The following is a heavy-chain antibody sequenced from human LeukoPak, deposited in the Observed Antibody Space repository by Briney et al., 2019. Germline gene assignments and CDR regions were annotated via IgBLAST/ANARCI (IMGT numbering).Heavy chain of an antibody. CDR1: GGSISSYY. V-gene: IGHV4-59*01. D-gene: IGHD6-19*01. CDR3: ARARVGAAVAGTWFDP. J-gene: IGHJ5*02. Sequence: SETLSLACTVSGGSISSYYWSRIRQPPGEGLEWIGYIYYSGSTNYNPSLKSRVTISVDTSKNQFSLKLSSVTAADTAVYYCARARVGAAVAGTWFDPWGQGTLVTVSS. CDR2: IYYSGST.